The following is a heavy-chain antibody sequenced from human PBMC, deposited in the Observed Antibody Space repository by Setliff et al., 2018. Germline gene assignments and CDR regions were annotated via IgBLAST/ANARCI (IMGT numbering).Heavy chain of an antibody. D-gene: IGHD5-18*01. CDR3: AGGRGYDYGWDFDY. CDR2: ISHSGST. CDR1: GYSISSGHY. Sequence: SETLSLTCTVSGYSISSGHYWGWIRQPPGKGLEWIGSISHSGSTYYNPSLRSRVTISLDTSKNQFSPKLTSVTAADTAVYYCAGGRGYDYGWDFDYWGQGTLVTVSS. V-gene: IGHV4-38-2*02. J-gene: IGHJ4*02.